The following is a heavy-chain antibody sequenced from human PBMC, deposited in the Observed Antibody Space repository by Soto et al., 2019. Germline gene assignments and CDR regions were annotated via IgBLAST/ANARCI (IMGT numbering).Heavy chain of an antibody. CDR3: ARSSGGNFGIIIEGSNWFDP. V-gene: IGHV1-46*01. D-gene: IGHD3-3*01. J-gene: IGHJ5*02. CDR2: INPHGGST. Sequence: PGPSVKVSCKAPGDTFTSDYLNWVRQAPGQGLEWMGVINPHGGSTKYAQKFQGRITMTRDTSRSTVYMELSSLRSDDTAIYYCARSSGGNFGIIIEGSNWFDPWGQGTLVTVSS. CDR1: GDTFTSDY.